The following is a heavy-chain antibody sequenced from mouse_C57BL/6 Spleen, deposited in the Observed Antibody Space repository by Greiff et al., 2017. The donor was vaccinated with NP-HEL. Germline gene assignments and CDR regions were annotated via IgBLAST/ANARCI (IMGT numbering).Heavy chain of an antibody. D-gene: IGHD2-5*01. Sequence: EVNLVESGGGLVQPKGSLKLSCAASGFSFNTYAMNWVRQAPGKGLEWVARIRSKSNNYATYYADSVKDRFTISRDDSESMLYLQMNNLKTEDTAMYYCVRRSNSYYAMDYWGQGTSVTVSS. CDR2: IRSKSNNYAT. J-gene: IGHJ4*01. CDR3: VRRSNSYYAMDY. V-gene: IGHV10-1*01. CDR1: GFSFNTYA.